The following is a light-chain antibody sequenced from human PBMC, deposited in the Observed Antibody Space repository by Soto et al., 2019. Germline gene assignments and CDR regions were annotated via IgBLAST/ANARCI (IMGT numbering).Light chain of an antibody. J-gene: IGKJ1*01. V-gene: IGKV3-20*01. CDR2: GAS. CDR1: QSVSSSY. CDR3: QQYGSSPRT. Sequence: EMVVTQSPATLSVSPWERATLSCRASQSVSSSYLAWYQQKPGQAPRLLIYGASSRATGIPDRFSGSGSGTDFTLTISRLEPEDFAVYYCQQYGSSPRTFGQGTKVDIK.